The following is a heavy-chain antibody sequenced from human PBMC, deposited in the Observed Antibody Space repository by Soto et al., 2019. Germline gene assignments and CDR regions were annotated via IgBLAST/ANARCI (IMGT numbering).Heavy chain of an antibody. CDR2: ISSSSSYT. CDR3: ARDSVYYGDYELNYFDY. CDR1: GFTFSDYY. J-gene: IGHJ4*02. D-gene: IGHD4-17*01. Sequence: PGGSLRLSCAASGFTFSDYYISWIRQAPGKGLEWVSYISSSSSYTNYADSVKGRFTISRDNAKNSLYLQMNSLRAEDTAVYYCARDSVYYGDYELNYFDYWGQGTLVTVSS. V-gene: IGHV3-11*05.